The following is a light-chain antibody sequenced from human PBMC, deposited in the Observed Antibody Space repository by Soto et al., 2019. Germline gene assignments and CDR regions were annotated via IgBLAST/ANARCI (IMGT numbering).Light chain of an antibody. J-gene: IGKJ1*01. V-gene: IGKV1-39*01. CDR3: QQSYSMSWT. Sequence: IQMTQSPSSLSASVGDRVTITCRARQSIGRYLNWYQQKPGKAPQVLIYAASNLRSGVPSRFSGSGSGTDFTLTITSLQPEDFASYYCQQSYSMSWTFGQGTKVEI. CDR2: AAS. CDR1: QSIGRY.